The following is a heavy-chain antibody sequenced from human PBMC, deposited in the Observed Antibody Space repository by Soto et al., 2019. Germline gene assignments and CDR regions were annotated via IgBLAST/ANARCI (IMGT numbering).Heavy chain of an antibody. V-gene: IGHV1-2*04. Sequence: ASVKVSCKASGYTFTGYYMHWVRQAPGQGLEWMGWINPNSGGTNYAQKFQGWVTMTRDTSISTAYMELSRLRSDDTAVYYCATTYPIAAASTAYYYYGMDVWGQETTVTVSS. CDR1: GYTFTGYY. J-gene: IGHJ6*02. CDR3: ATTYPIAAASTAYYYYGMDV. D-gene: IGHD6-13*01. CDR2: INPNSGGT.